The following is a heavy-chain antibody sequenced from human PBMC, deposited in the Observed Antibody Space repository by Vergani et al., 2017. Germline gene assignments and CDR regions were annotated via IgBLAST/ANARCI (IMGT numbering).Heavy chain of an antibody. Sequence: VQLQESGPGLVKPSETLSLTCTVSGGSISSYYWSWIRQPPGTGLEWIGYIDHSGRTYYNPSLKSRVTISVDRSKNQFSLKLSSVTAADTAVYYCARAGPYCTNGVCYYWYFDLWSRGTLVTVSS. J-gene: IGHJ2*01. CDR3: ARAGPYCTNGVCYYWYFDL. CDR1: GGSISSYY. CDR2: IDHSGRT. D-gene: IGHD2-8*01. V-gene: IGHV4-59*12.